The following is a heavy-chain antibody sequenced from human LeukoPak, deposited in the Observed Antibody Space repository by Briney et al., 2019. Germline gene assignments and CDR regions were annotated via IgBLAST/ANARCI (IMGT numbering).Heavy chain of an antibody. D-gene: IGHD3-22*01. CDR1: GFTFSSYA. Sequence: GGSLRLSCAASGFTFSSYAMHWVRQAPGKGLEWVAVISYDGSNKYYADSVKGRFTISRDNSKNTLYLQMNSLRAEDTAVYYCAKSRGYYYEKSGPADYWGQGTLVTVSS. V-gene: IGHV3-30-3*02. CDR3: AKSRGYYYEKSGPADY. J-gene: IGHJ4*02. CDR2: ISYDGSNK.